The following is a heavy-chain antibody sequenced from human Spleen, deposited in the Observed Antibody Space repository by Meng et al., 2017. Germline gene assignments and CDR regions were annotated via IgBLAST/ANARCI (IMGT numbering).Heavy chain of an antibody. V-gene: IGHV1-2*06. CDR2: IDPRSGGT. D-gene: IGHD6-13*01. CDR1: GYTFTGYY. J-gene: IGHJ4*02. Sequence: ASVKVSCKASGYTFTGYYMHWVRQAPGQGLEWMGRIDPRSGGTQYAQNFQDRVTMTRDTSISTTYMELSRLTSDDTAVYYCVRDEDISAAGKLFGDYWGQGTLVTVSS. CDR3: VRDEDISAAGKLFGDY.